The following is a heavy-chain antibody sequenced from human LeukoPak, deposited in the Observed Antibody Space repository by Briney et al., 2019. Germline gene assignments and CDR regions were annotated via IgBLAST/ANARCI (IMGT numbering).Heavy chain of an antibody. CDR3: ARKYSSSSHYFDY. V-gene: IGHV3-30*04. CDR1: GFTFSSYA. J-gene: IGHJ4*02. D-gene: IGHD6-6*01. CDR2: ISYDGSNK. Sequence: GGSLRLSCAASGFTFSSYAMHWVRQAPGKGLEWVAVISYDGSNKYYADSVKGRFTISRDNSKNTLYLQMNSLRAEDTAVYYCARKYSSSSHYFDYWGQGTLVTVSS.